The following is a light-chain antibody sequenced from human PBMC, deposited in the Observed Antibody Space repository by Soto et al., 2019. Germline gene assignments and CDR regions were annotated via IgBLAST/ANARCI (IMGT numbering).Light chain of an antibody. CDR3: QQYGTSPCT. Sequence: EIVLTQSPGTLSLSPGERATLSCRASQSVSSTYLAWYQQKPGQGPRLLLYGASSRATGIPDRFSGRGSGTDFTLTISRLEPEDFAVYYCQQYGTSPCTFGPGTTVDFK. CDR2: GAS. V-gene: IGKV3-20*01. CDR1: QSVSSTY. J-gene: IGKJ3*01.